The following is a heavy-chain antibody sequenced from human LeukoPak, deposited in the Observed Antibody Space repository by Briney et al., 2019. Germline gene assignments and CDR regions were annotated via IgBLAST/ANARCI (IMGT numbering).Heavy chain of an antibody. CDR2: VHYSGSP. CDR3: ARPGDRRIWYDGLGI. V-gene: IGHV4-59*08. CDR1: GVSISSYY. D-gene: IGHD4-17*01. Sequence: SETLSLTCTVSGVSISSYYWTWIRQPPGKGLEWIGNVHYSGSPNYNPSLKSRVTMSLDTSKNQFSLKLSSVTAADTALYYCARPGDRRIWYDGLGILGQGTSVNGSS. J-gene: IGHJ3*02.